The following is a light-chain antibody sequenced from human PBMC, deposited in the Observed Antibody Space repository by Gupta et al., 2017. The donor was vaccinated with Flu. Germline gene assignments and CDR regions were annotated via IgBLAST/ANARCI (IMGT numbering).Light chain of an antibody. J-gene: IGLJ1*01. CDR3: QVWDADTNHPV. CDR2: DDS. V-gene: IGLV3-21*02. CDR1: KIGSRS. Sequence: SYVLPQPPSVAVAPGQTARIPCGGNKIGSRSVHWYQQRPGQAPVLVVYDDSVRPSGIPERLSGSNSGNTAALTITRVEAGDEADYYWQVWDADTNHPVFGTGTKVTVL.